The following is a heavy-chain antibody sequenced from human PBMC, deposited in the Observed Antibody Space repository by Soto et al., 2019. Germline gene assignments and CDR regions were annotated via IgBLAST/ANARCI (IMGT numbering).Heavy chain of an antibody. J-gene: IGHJ6*02. V-gene: IGHV1-24*01. CDR2: FDPEDGET. D-gene: IGHD2-15*01. CDR1: GYTLTELS. Sequence: ASVKVSCKVSGYTLTELSMDWVRQAPGKGLEWMGGFDPEDGETIYAQKFQGRVTMTEDTSTDTAYMELSSLRSEDTAVYYCATDSGGVVVVAATRDSRSYYYGMDVWGQGTTVTVSS. CDR3: ATDSGGVVVVAATRDSRSYYYGMDV.